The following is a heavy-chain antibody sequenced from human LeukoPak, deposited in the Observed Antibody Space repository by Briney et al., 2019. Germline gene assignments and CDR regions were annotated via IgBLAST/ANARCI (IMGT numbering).Heavy chain of an antibody. D-gene: IGHD4-17*01. J-gene: IGHJ4*02. CDR3: ARGGIDYADY. CDR1: GFTFSSYS. CDR2: ISSSSSYI. Sequence: GGSLRLSCAASGFTFSSYSMNWVRQAPGKGLEWASSISSSSSYIYYADSVKGRFTISRDNAKNSLYLQMNSLRAEDTAVYYCARGGIDYADYWGQGTLVTVSS. V-gene: IGHV3-21*01.